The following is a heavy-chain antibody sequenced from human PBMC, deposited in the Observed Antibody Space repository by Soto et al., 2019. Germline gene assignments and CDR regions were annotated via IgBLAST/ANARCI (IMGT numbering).Heavy chain of an antibody. D-gene: IGHD3-16*01. Sequence: QVHLVESGGGAVHPGRSLRLSCAASGFNFRSYGMHWVRQAPGKGLEWVAAIWYDGSKIYYADSVKGRFTISRDNSRNALDLQMNGLGADDTAVYYCARGFRADTTPWGVTNYNYEGLDVWGQGTTVTVSS. CDR1: GFNFRSYG. J-gene: IGHJ6*02. CDR2: IWYDGSKI. V-gene: IGHV3-33*01. CDR3: ARGFRADTTPWGVTNYNYEGLDV.